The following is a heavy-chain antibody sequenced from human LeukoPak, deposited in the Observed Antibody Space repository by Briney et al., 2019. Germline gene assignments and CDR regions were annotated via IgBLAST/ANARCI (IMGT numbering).Heavy chain of an antibody. Sequence: AGGSLRLSCAASGFTFSKAWMSWVRQAPGKGLEWVGRIRGKTDGGTTDYAAPVKGRFIISRDDSQSTLYLQMNSLKTEDTAVYYCATDSGYSGSSSAFDIWGQGTMVTVSS. D-gene: IGHD6-13*01. CDR1: GFTFSKAW. CDR2: IRGKTDGGTT. CDR3: ATDSGYSGSSSAFDI. J-gene: IGHJ3*02. V-gene: IGHV3-15*01.